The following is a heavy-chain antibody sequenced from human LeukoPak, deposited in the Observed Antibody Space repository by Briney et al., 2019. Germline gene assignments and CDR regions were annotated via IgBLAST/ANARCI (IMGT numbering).Heavy chain of an antibody. J-gene: IGHJ4*02. CDR2: IYNSGST. CDR1: GGSFSSGDYS. CDR3: AGDQEGYNTALEY. Sequence: PSQTLSLTCTVSGGSFSSGDYSWSWIRQHPGKGLQWIGYIYNSGSTYYDPSLRSRVTISIDTSKNHLSLKLSSVTAADTAVYYCAGDQEGYNTALEYWGQGTLVTVSS. D-gene: IGHD1-1*01. V-gene: IGHV4-30-4*01.